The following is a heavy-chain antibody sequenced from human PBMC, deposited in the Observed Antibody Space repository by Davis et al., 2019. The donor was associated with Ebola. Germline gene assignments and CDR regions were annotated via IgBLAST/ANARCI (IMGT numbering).Heavy chain of an antibody. J-gene: IGHJ4*02. CDR2: VGTTGNT. Sequence: PGGSLRLSCAAFGFPFSSYAMSWVRQAPGKGLEWVSSVGTTGNTYYTDSVKGRFTISRDNSKNTLYLQMNSLRVEDTAVYSCAKRSASGTYYFDYWGQGTLVTVSS. CDR3: AKRSASGTYYFDY. CDR1: GFPFSSYA. D-gene: IGHD1-26*01. V-gene: IGHV3-23*01.